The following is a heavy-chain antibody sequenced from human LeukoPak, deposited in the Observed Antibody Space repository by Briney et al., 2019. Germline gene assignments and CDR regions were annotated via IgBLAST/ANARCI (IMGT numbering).Heavy chain of an antibody. CDR2: IRYDGSNK. V-gene: IGHV3-30*02. J-gene: IGHJ4*02. CDR1: GFTFSTYD. CDR3: AKGYSYYFDY. D-gene: IGHD1-1*01. Sequence: GGSLRLPCAASGFTFSTYDIHWVRQAPGKGLEWVAFIRYDGSNKYYADSVKGRFTISRDNSKNTLYLQMNSLRAEDTAVYYCAKGYSYYFDYWGQGTLVTVSS.